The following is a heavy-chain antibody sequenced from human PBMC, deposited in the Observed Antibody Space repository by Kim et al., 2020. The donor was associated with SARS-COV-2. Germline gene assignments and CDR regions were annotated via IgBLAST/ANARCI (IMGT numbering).Heavy chain of an antibody. CDR2: INHSGST. D-gene: IGHD3-10*01. J-gene: IGHJ4*02. CDR1: GGSFSGYY. V-gene: IGHV4-34*01. CDR3: ARGGLWFGDIFYY. Sequence: SETLSLTCAVYGGSFSGYYWSWIRQPPGKGLEWIGEINHSGSTNYNPSLKSRVTISVDTSKNQFSLKLSSVTAADTAVYYCARGGLWFGDIFYYWGQGTLVTVSS.